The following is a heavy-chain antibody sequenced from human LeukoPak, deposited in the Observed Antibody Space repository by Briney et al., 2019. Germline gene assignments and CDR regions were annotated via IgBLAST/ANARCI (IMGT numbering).Heavy chain of an antibody. CDR3: ARSPTPKAYSSSFGFYGYYYGMDV. D-gene: IGHD6-6*01. J-gene: IGHJ6*02. Sequence: ASVKVSCKASGYTFTGYYMHWVRQAPGQGLEWMGWINPNSGGTNYAQKFQGRVTMTRDTSISTAYMELSRLRSDDTAVYYCARSPTPKAYSSSFGFYGYYYGMDVWGQGTTVTVSS. CDR2: INPNSGGT. V-gene: IGHV1-2*02. CDR1: GYTFTGYY.